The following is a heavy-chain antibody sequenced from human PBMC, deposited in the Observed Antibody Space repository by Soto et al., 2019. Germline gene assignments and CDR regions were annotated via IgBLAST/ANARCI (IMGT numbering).Heavy chain of an antibody. D-gene: IGHD6-19*01. CDR3: AKDRVLYSSGWYDVEYYFDY. CDR2: ISYDGSNK. V-gene: IGHV3-30*18. CDR1: GFTFSSYG. Sequence: QVQLVESGGGVVQPGRSLRLSCAASGFTFSSYGMHWVRQAPGKGLEWVAVISYDGSNKYYADSVKGRFTISRDNSKNTLYLQMNSLRAEDTAVYYCAKDRVLYSSGWYDVEYYFDYWGQGTLVTVSS. J-gene: IGHJ4*02.